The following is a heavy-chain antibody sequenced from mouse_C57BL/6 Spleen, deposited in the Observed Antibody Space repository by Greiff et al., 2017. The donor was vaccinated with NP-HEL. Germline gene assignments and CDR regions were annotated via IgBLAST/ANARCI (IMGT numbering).Heavy chain of an antibody. J-gene: IGHJ4*01. V-gene: IGHV5-4*01. CDR1: GFTFSSYA. Sequence: EVHLVESGGGLVKPGGSLKLSCAASGFTFSSYAMSWVRQTPEKRLEWVATISDGGSYTYYPDNVKGRFTISRDNAKNNLYLQMSHLKSEDTAMYYCARVGVAGDYWGQGTSVTVSS. CDR2: ISDGGSYT. D-gene: IGHD1-1*02. CDR3: ARVGVAGDY.